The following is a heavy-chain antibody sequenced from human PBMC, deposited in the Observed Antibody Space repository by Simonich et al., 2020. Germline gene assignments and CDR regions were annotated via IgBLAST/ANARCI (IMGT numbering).Heavy chain of an antibody. CDR2: TSSSGSTI. D-gene: IGHD3-9*01. V-gene: IGHV3-48*03. CDR1: GFTFSSYE. J-gene: IGHJ4*02. CDR3: ASDGAYDTVVTGAY. Sequence: EVQLVESGGGLVQPGGSLRLSCAASGFTFSSYEMNWVRQAPGKGREWVAYTSSSGSTIYYADSVKGRFTISRDNAKNSLYLQMNSLRAEDTAVYYCASDGAYDTVVTGAYWGQGTLVTVSS.